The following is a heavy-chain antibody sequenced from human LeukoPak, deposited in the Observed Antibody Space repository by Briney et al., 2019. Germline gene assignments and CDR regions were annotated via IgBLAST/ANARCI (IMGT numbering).Heavy chain of an antibody. V-gene: IGHV3-23*01. D-gene: IGHD2-2*01. Sequence: GGSLRLSCAASGFTFSNYAMTWVRQAPGKGLEWVSGVTGSSSNTYYADSVKGRFTISRDNSKNMLYLEMNSLRVEDTAIYYCAKVRSSSSSCSNYWGRGTLVTVSS. J-gene: IGHJ4*02. CDR2: VTGSSSNT. CDR3: AKVRSSSSSCSNY. CDR1: GFTFSNYA.